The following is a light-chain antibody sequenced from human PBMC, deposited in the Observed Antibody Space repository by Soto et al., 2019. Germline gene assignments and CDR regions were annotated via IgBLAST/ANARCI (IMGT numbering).Light chain of an antibody. CDR2: AAS. CDR3: LQDYNSPWT. J-gene: IGKJ1*01. V-gene: IGKV1-6*01. CDR1: QGIRND. Sequence: AIQMTQSPSSLSASVGDRVTITCRASQGIRNDLGWYQQKPGKAPKLLIYAASSLQSGVPSRFSGSGYGTDFTHTISSLQPEDFATYYCLQDYNSPWTFGQGTKVEIK.